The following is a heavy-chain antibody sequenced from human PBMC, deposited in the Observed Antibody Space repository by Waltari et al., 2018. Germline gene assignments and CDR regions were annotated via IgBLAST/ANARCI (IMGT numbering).Heavy chain of an antibody. CDR1: GFTFSSYA. D-gene: IGHD3-22*01. CDR3: AKDRIRAYYYDSSGYYDS. V-gene: IGHV3-23*01. J-gene: IGHJ4*02. Sequence: EVQLLESGGGLVQPGGSLRLSCAASGFTFSSYAMSWVRQAPGKGLEWVSAMSGSGGSKYYADSVKGRFTISRDNSKNTLYLQMNSLRAEDTAVYYCAKDRIRAYYYDSSGYYDSWGQGTLVTVSS. CDR2: MSGSGGSK.